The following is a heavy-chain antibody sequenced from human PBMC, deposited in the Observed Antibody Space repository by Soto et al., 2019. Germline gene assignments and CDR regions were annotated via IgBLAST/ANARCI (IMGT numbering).Heavy chain of an antibody. Sequence: QVRLQESGPGLVKPSETLSLTCIVSGGSISNVNDCWSWIRQRPDKGLEWIGHIYSGGSTYNNPSVPGRVTIAVYAHTQQFPRPRGSVSAANTAVYYCARGPSGDKVDYWGQGTLVTVSS. J-gene: IGHJ4*02. V-gene: IGHV4-30-4*01. CDR1: GGSISNVNDC. CDR3: ARGPSGDKVDY. CDR2: IYSGGST. D-gene: IGHD7-27*01.